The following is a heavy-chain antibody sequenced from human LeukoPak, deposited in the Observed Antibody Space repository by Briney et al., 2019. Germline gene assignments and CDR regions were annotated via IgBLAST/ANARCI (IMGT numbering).Heavy chain of an antibody. V-gene: IGHV3-23*01. Sequence: PGGSLRLSCAASGFTFNSYAMSWVRQAPGKGLEWVSAISGSGGSTYYADSVKGRFTISRDNSKNTLYLQMNSLRAEDTAVYYCAKLVVATWPTEYYFDYWGQGTLVTVSS. CDR3: AKLVVATWPTEYYFDY. J-gene: IGHJ4*02. CDR1: GFTFNSYA. CDR2: ISGSGGST. D-gene: IGHD2-15*01.